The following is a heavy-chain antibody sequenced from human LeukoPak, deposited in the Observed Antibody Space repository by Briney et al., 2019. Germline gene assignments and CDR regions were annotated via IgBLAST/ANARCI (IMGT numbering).Heavy chain of an antibody. CDR2: IRYDGSNK. Sequence: GRTLRLSCAASGFTFSNYGMHWVRQAPGKGLEWVAFIRYDGSNKYYADSVEGRFTISRDNSKNTLYLQMNSLRAEDTAVYYCATLDVGATVYWGQGTLVTVSS. V-gene: IGHV3-30*02. CDR3: ATLDVGATVY. D-gene: IGHD1-26*01. CDR1: GFTFSNYG. J-gene: IGHJ4*02.